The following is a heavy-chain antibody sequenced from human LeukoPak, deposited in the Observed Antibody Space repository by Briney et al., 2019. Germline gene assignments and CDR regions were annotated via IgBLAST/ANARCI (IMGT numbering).Heavy chain of an antibody. CDR1: GYTFTSYD. CDR3: ARVNSPDYGYYYYYGMDV. Sequence: ASVKVSCKASGYTFTSYDINWVRQATGLGLEWMGWMNPNSGNTGYAQKFQGRVTMTRNTSISTAYMELSSLRSEDTAVYYCARVNSPDYGYYYYYGMDVWGQGTTVTVSS. CDR2: MNPNSGNT. D-gene: IGHD3-16*01. V-gene: IGHV1-8*01. J-gene: IGHJ6*02.